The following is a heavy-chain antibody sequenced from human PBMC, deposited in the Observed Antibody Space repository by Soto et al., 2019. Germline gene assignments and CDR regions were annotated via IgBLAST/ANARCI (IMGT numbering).Heavy chain of an antibody. CDR2: IDPSESYT. D-gene: IGHD6-13*01. Sequence: RGESLKISCKGSGYSFTSYWISWVRQMPGKGLEWMGRIDPSESYTNYSPSFQGHVTNSADKSISTAYLQWSSLKASDTAMYYCARQRSGIVAAGLDYWGQGTLVTVSS. CDR1: GYSFTSYW. V-gene: IGHV5-10-1*01. CDR3: ARQRSGIVAAGLDY. J-gene: IGHJ4*02.